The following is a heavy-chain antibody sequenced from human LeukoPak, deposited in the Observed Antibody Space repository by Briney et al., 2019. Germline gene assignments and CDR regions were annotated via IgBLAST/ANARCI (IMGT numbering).Heavy chain of an antibody. Sequence: EASMKVSCKASGYTFTSYGISWVRQAPGQGLEWMGWISAYNGNTNYAQKLQGRVTMTTDTSTSTPYMELRSLRSDDTAVYYCARDMGYYDSSGNDYWGQGTLVTVSS. J-gene: IGHJ4*02. CDR2: ISAYNGNT. D-gene: IGHD3-22*01. CDR1: GYTFTSYG. V-gene: IGHV1-18*01. CDR3: ARDMGYYDSSGNDY.